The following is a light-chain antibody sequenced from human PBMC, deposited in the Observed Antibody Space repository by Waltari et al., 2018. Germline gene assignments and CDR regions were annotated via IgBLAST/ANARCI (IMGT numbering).Light chain of an antibody. CDR2: ENS. V-gene: IGLV1-40*01. Sequence: QSVLTQPPSVSGAPGQRVTISCTGSSSNTGAGYDVHWYQHLPGIAPKLPIKENSNRPSGVPDRFSGSKSSTSASLAITGLQAEDEADYYCQSFDSSLGGSVFGTGTKVSVL. J-gene: IGLJ1*01. CDR1: SSNTGAGYD. CDR3: QSFDSSLGGSV.